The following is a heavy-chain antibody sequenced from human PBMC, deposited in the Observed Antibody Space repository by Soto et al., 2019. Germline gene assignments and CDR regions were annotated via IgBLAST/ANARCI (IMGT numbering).Heavy chain of an antibody. CDR2: IYHSGST. CDR1: GGSISSSNW. D-gene: IGHD3-10*01. J-gene: IGHJ5*02. V-gene: IGHV4-4*02. Sequence: SETLSLTCAVSGGSISSSNWWSWVRQPPGKGLEWIGEIYHSGSTNYNPSLKSRVTISVDKSKNQFSLKLSSVTAADTAVYYCARDPSTYYYGYGTQGDNWFDPWGQGTLVTVS. CDR3: ARDPSTYYYGYGTQGDNWFDP.